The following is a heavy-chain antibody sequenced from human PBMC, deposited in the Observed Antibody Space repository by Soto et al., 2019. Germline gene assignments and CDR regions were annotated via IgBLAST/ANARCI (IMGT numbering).Heavy chain of an antibody. V-gene: IGHV3-15*07. CDR2: IKSKTDGGTT. CDR3: TTGRDDLLY. CDR1: GFTFDTVW. J-gene: IGHJ4*02. Sequence: EVQLVESGGGLVKPGGSLRLSCAVSGFTFDTVWMNWVRQAPGKGLEWVGRIKSKTDGGTTDYAAPVKGRFTISRDDSKHMLSLQMNSLKTEDTGMYFCTTGRDDLLYWCQGTLVTVSS. D-gene: IGHD1-26*01.